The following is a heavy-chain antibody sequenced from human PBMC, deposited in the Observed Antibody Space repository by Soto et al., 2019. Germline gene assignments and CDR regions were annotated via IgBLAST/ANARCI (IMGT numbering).Heavy chain of an antibody. CDR2: ISGSGGST. J-gene: IGHJ4*02. V-gene: IGHV3-23*01. CDR3: AKDAPRQQLAPYYFDY. D-gene: IGHD6-13*01. CDR1: GFTFSSYA. Sequence: PGGSLRLSCAASGFTFSSYAMHWVRQAPGKGLEWVSAISGSGGSTYYADSVKGRFTISRDNSKNTLYLQMDSLRAEDTAVYYCAKDAPRQQLAPYYFDYWGQGTLVTVS.